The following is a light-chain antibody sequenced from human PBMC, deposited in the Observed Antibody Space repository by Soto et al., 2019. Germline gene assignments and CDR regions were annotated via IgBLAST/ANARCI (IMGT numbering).Light chain of an antibody. CDR2: DAS. Sequence: DIQMTQSPSSLSASVGDRVTITCRASQDINNYLTWFQQKPGKAPKSLIYDASSLQSGDPSKFSGSGSGTDVTLTISSLQPEDFATYYCQQYKTYAFTFGPGTKV. CDR1: QDINNY. V-gene: IGKV1-16*02. J-gene: IGKJ3*01. CDR3: QQYKTYAFT.